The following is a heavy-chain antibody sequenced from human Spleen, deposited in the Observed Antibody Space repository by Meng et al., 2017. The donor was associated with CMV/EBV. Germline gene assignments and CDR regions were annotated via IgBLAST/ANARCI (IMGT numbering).Heavy chain of an antibody. D-gene: IGHD6-13*01. Sequence: EVQLVESGGGLVKPGGSLRLSCAASGFTFSSYSMNWVRQAPGKGLEWVSSISSSSSYIYYADSVKGRFTISRDNAKNSLYLQMNSLRAEDTAVYYCARGGQQLVPNWFDPRGQGTLGTVS. CDR2: ISSSSSYI. CDR1: GFTFSSYS. J-gene: IGHJ5*02. V-gene: IGHV3-21*01. CDR3: ARGGQQLVPNWFDP.